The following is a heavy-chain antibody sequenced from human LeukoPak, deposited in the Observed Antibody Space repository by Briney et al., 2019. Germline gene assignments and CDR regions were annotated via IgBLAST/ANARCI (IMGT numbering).Heavy chain of an antibody. J-gene: IGHJ6*02. CDR3: ARGIYFEYSSSCQYYYYYGMDV. V-gene: IGHV4-59*07. Sequence: SDTLFLICTVSGGSLSSYYWSWIRQPPGKGLEWVGYIYYSGSTNYNPSLKSRVTISGDTSKNQFSLKLSSVTAADTAVYYCARGIYFEYSSSCQYYYYYGMDVWGQGTTVTVSS. CDR1: GGSLSSYY. CDR2: IYYSGST. D-gene: IGHD6-6*01.